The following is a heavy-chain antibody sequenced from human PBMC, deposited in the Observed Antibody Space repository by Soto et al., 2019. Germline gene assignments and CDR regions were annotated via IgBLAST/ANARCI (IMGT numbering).Heavy chain of an antibody. CDR3: AKERIGVVVPAAMDV. J-gene: IGHJ6*02. V-gene: IGHV3-23*01. CDR2: ISGSSGST. Sequence: PGGSLRLSCAASGFTFSSYAMSWVRQAPGKGLEWVSAISGSSGSTYSADSVKGRFTISRDNSKNTLYLQMNSLRAEDTAVYYCAKERIGVVVPAAMDVWGQGTTVTVSS. D-gene: IGHD2-2*01. CDR1: GFTFSSYA.